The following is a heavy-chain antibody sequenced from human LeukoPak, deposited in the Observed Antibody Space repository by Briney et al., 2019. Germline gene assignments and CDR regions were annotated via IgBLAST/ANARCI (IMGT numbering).Heavy chain of an antibody. CDR1: GFTFSNHW. V-gene: IGHV3-74*01. J-gene: IGHJ4*02. D-gene: IGHD3-3*01. CDR2: INRGGSRT. CDR3: AKHEASLRPHYAY. Sequence: PGGSLRLSCAASGFTFSNHWMHWVRQAPGKGLMWVSRINRGGSRTDYADSVKGRFTVSRDKSENMLSLQMNSLRAEDTAVYYWAKHEASLRPHYAYWGKEPLVTVSS.